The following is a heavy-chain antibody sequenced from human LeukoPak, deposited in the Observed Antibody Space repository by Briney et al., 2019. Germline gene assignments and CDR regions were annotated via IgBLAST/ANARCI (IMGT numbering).Heavy chain of an antibody. CDR2: TIPIFGTA. V-gene: IGHV1-69*13. D-gene: IGHD6-13*01. Sequence: ASVKVSCKASGGTFSSYAISWVRQAPGQGLEWMGGTIPIFGTANYAQKFQGRVTITADESTSTAYMELSSLRSEDTAVYYCARKGIAAAPFDYWGQGTLVTVSS. J-gene: IGHJ4*02. CDR3: ARKGIAAAPFDY. CDR1: GGTFSSYA.